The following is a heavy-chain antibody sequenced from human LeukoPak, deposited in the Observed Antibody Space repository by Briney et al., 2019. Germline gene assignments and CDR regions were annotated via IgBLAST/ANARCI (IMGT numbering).Heavy chain of an antibody. CDR3: ARTGLDAFDI. CDR1: GDSVSSNSAA. J-gene: IGHJ3*02. Sequence: TSQTLSLTCAISGDSVSSNSAAWNWIRQSPLRGLEWLGRTYYRSKWYNDYAVSVKSRITINPDTSKNQFSLQLNSVTPEDTAVYYCARTGLDAFDIWGQGTMVTVSS. V-gene: IGHV6-1*01. CDR2: TYYRSKWYN.